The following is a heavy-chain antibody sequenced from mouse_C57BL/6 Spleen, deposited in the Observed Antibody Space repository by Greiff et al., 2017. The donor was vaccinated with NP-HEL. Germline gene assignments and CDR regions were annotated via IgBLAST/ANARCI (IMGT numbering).Heavy chain of an antibody. D-gene: IGHD2-3*01. V-gene: IGHV1-80*01. CDR1: GYAFSSYW. CDR3: ARDDGYYPLDY. J-gene: IGHJ2*01. Sequence: QVHVKQSGAELVKPGASVKISCKASGYAFSSYWMNWVKQRPGKGLEWIGQIYPGDGDTNYNGKFKGKATLTADKSSSTAYMQLSSLTSEDSAVYFCARDDGYYPLDYWGQGTTLTVSS. CDR2: IYPGDGDT.